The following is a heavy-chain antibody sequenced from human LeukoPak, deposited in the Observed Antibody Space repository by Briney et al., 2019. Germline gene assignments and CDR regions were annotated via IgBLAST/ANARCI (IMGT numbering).Heavy chain of an antibody. V-gene: IGHV3-73*01. D-gene: IGHD1-14*01. Sequence: QAGGSLRLSCAASGFTFSGSAMHWVRQASGKGLEWVGRIRSKANSYATAYAASVKGRFTISRDDSKYTAYLQMNSLKTEDTAVYYCTTRGEITLDYWGQGTLVTVSS. CDR2: IRSKANSYAT. CDR1: GFTFSGSA. J-gene: IGHJ4*02. CDR3: TTRGEITLDY.